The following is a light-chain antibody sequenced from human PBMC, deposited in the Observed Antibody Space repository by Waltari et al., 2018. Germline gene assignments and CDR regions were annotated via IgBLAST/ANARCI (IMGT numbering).Light chain of an antibody. CDR1: EVISTW. CDR3: QQASSFPLA. V-gene: IGKV1-12*01. Sequence: DIQMTQSPSSVAASVGDRITIPCRASEVISTWLAWYQQKPGKATKLLIYAASSLQSGVPSRFSGSGSGTDFSLSISSLQPEDFATYFCQQASSFPLAFGQGTRVEI. J-gene: IGKJ2*01. CDR2: AAS.